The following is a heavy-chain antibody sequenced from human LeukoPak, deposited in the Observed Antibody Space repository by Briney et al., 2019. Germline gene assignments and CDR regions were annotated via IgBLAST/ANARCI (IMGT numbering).Heavy chain of an antibody. D-gene: IGHD2-2*01. V-gene: IGHV3-23*01. CDR3: AKIPKGGYFDS. CDR2: ISPSGDTT. J-gene: IGHJ4*02. CDR1: GFTFNNYA. Sequence: GGSLRLPCAASGFTFNNYAMNWVRQAPGKGLEWVSHISPSGDTTYYADSVKGRFTISRDSSKNTVSLQMNSLRAEDTAVYYCAKIPKGGYFDSWGQGTLVTVSS.